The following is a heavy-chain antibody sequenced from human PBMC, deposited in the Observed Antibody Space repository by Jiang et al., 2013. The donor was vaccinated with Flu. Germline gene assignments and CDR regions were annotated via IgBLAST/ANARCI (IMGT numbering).Heavy chain of an antibody. J-gene: IGHJ4*02. V-gene: IGHV1-2*02. CDR1: GYTFSDYY. Sequence: GAEVKKHGASVKVSCKASGYTFSDYYIHWVRQAPGLGLEWMGWISPDSGGTKSAQKFQGRLSMTTDASRTTAYMELRGLRSDDTAVYYCARVLDSLETPLDYWGQGTLVTVSS. CDR2: ISPDSGGT. D-gene: IGHD3-3*01. CDR3: ARVLDSLETPLDY.